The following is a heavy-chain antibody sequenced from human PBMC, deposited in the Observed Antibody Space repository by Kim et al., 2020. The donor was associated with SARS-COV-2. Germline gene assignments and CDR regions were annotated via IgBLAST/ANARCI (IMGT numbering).Heavy chain of an antibody. V-gene: IGHV3-21*01. Sequence: GGSLRLSCAASGFTFSSYSMNWVRQAPGKGLEWVSSISSSSSYIYYADSVKGRFTISRDNAKNSLYLQMNSLRAEDTAVYYCARDRNPYDFWSGYYSYYYYGMDVWGQGTTVTVSS. CDR3: ARDRNPYDFWSGYYSYYYYGMDV. J-gene: IGHJ6*02. CDR1: GFTFSSYS. CDR2: ISSSSSYI. D-gene: IGHD3-3*01.